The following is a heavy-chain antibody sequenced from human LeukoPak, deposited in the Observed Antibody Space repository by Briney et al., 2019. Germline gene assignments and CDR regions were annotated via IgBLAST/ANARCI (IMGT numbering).Heavy chain of an antibody. J-gene: IGHJ5*02. V-gene: IGHV1-2*02. D-gene: IGHD6-13*01. CDR3: AREAEQQLVGGSNWFDP. CDR2: INPNSGGT. CDR1: GYTFTGYY. Sequence: ASVKVSCKASGYTFTGYYMHWVRQAPGQGLEWMGWINPNSGGTNYAQKFQGRVTMTRDTSISTAYMELGRLRSDDTAVYYCAREAEQQLVGGSNWFDPWGQGTLVTVSS.